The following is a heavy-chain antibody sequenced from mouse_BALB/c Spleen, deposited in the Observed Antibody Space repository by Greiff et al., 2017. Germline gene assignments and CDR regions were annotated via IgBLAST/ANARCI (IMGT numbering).Heavy chain of an antibody. CDR3: AREMGLLDY. D-gene: IGHD2-3*01. J-gene: IGHJ2*01. CDR2: ISTYYGDA. Sequence: QVQLQQSGAELVRPGVSVKISCKGSGYTFTDYAMHWVKQSHAKSLEWIGVISTYYGDASYNQKFKGKATMTVDKSSSTAYMELARLTSEDSAIYYCAREMGLLDYWGQGTTRTVSS. V-gene: IGHV1S137*01. CDR1: GYTFTDYA.